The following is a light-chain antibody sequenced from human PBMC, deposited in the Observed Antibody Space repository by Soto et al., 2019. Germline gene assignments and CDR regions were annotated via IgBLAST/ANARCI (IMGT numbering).Light chain of an antibody. V-gene: IGLV1-40*01. CDR3: QSHDSSLSGFYV. CDR1: SSNIGAGYD. CDR2: GNT. Sequence: QSVLTQPPSVSVAPGQRVTISCTGSSSNIGAGYDVHWYQHLPGTAPKLLIFGNTNRPSGVPDRFSGSRSGTSASLAITGLQAEDEADYYCQSHDSSLSGFYVFGTGTKVTV. J-gene: IGLJ1*01.